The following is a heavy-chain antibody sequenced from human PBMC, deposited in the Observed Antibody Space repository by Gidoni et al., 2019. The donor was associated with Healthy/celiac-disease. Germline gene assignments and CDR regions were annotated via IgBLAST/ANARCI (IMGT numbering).Heavy chain of an antibody. CDR3: ARARLWFGELVPDY. V-gene: IGHV4-4*07. CDR1: GGSISSYY. CDR2: IYTSGST. Sequence: QVQLQESGPGLVKPSETLSLPCTASGGSISSYYWSWIRQPAGKGLEWIERIYTSGSTNYNPSLRSRVTMSVDTSKNQFSLKLSSVTAADTAVYYCARARLWFGELVPDYWGQGTLVTVSS. J-gene: IGHJ4*02. D-gene: IGHD3-10*01.